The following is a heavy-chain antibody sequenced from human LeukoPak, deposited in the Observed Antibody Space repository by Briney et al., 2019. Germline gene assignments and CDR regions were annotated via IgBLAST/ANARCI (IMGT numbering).Heavy chain of an antibody. CDR2: INPNSGVT. D-gene: IGHD6-19*01. V-gene: IGHV1-2*02. CDR3: ARGQQWLEAFDY. J-gene: IGHJ4*02. Sequence: GPVKVSCKASGYTFTGYYIHWVRQAPGQGLEWMGWINPNSGVTHYPQKFQGRVTMTRDTSIRTAYMEVSSLRSDDTAVYYCARGQQWLEAFDYWGLGTLVTVSS. CDR1: GYTFTGYY.